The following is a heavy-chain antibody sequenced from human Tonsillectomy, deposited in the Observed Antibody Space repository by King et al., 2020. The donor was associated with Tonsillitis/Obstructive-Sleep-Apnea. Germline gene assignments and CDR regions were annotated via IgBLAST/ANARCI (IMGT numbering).Heavy chain of an antibody. V-gene: IGHV3-23*04. J-gene: IGHJ4*02. CDR1: GFTFSSYA. CDR3: AKDRGVDTAMVVDY. Sequence: VQLVESGGGLVQPGGSLRLSCAASGFTFSSYAMSWVRQAPGKGLEWVSAISGSGGSTYYAESVKGQFTIYRDNSKNTLYLQMNSLRGEDPAVYYFAKDRGVDTAMVVDYGAQGPLVTVSS. D-gene: IGHD5-18*01. CDR2: ISGSGGST.